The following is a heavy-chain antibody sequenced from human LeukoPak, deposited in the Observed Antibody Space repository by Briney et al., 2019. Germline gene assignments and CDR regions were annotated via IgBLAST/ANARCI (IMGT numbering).Heavy chain of an antibody. D-gene: IGHD2-21*02. V-gene: IGHV5-51*01. CDR3: AREAYCGGDCYLDAFDI. CDR1: GSIFTSYW. J-gene: IGHJ3*02. CDR2: IYPGDSDT. Sequence: GASLKISCKGSGSIFTSYWIGWVRQLPGKGLEWMGIIYPGDSDTRYSPSFQGQVTISADKSISTAYLQWSSLKDSDTAMYYCAREAYCGGDCYLDAFDIWGQGTMVTVSS.